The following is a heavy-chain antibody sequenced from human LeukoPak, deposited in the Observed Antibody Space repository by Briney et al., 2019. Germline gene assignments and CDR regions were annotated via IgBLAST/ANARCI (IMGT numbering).Heavy chain of an antibody. CDR2: VYYSGST. D-gene: IGHD3-3*01. CDR3: ARRPKDDFRSGYYRTPNPLVFGFDP. CDR1: GGSISSSSYY. V-gene: IGHV4-39*01. J-gene: IGHJ5*02. Sequence: SETLSLTCTVSGGSISSSSYYWGWIRQPPGKGLEWIGSVYYSGSTYYNPSLKSRVTISVDTSKNQFSLKLSSVTAADTAVYYCARRPKDDFRSGYYRTPNPLVFGFDPWGQGTLVTVSS.